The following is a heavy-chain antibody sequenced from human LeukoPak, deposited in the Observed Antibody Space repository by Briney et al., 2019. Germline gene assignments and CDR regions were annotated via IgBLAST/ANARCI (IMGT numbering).Heavy chain of an antibody. V-gene: IGHV3-30*18. J-gene: IGHJ4*02. CDR1: GFTFSSYG. Sequence: PGRSLRLSCAASGFTFSSYGMHWVRQAPGKGLEWVAVISYDGSNKYYADSVKGRFTISRDNSKNTLYLQMNSLRAEDTAVYYCAKGTYYYDSSGYYPSDYWGQGTLVTVSS. D-gene: IGHD3-22*01. CDR2: ISYDGSNK. CDR3: AKGTYYYDSSGYYPSDY.